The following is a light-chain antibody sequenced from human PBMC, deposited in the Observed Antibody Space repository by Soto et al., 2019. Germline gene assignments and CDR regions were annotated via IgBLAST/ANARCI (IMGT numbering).Light chain of an antibody. V-gene: IGKV1-5*03. CDR3: QQWVT. J-gene: IGKJ3*01. CDR1: QSISTW. Sequence: DIQMTQSPSTLSASVGDRVTTTCRASQSISTWLAWYQQKPGKAPKLLIYKASSLESGVPSRFSGSGSGTEFTLTISSLQPDDFATYYCQQWVTFGPGTKVDIK. CDR2: KAS.